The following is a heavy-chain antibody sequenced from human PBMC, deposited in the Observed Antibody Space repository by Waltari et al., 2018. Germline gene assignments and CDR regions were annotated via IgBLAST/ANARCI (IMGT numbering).Heavy chain of an antibody. CDR2: IFPGDPDT. J-gene: IGHJ4*02. CDR3: ARVGGLRYFDWLLPPDY. CDR1: GYSFTSYW. V-gene: IGHV5-51*01. Sequence: EVQLVQSGAEVKKPGESLKISCKGSGYSFTSYWIGWVRQMPGKGLEWMGVIFPGDPDTSYRPSFQCQVTISADTSISTAYLQWSSLKASDTAMYYCARVGGLRYFDWLLPPDYWGQGTLVTVSS. D-gene: IGHD3-9*01.